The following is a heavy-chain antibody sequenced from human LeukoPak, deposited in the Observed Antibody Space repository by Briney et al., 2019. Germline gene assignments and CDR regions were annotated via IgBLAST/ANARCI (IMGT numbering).Heavy chain of an antibody. V-gene: IGHV4-34*01. CDR3: ARGQNTIFGVVISFDY. D-gene: IGHD3-3*01. Sequence: PSETLSLTCTVSGGSINNYYWSWIRQPPGKGLEWIGEINHSGSTNYNPSLKSRVTISVDTSKNQFSLKLSSVTAADTAVYYCARGQNTIFGVVISFDYWGQGTLVTVSS. J-gene: IGHJ4*02. CDR1: GGSINNYY. CDR2: INHSGST.